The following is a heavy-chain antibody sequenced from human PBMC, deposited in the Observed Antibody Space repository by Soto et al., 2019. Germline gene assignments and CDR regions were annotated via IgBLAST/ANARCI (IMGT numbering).Heavy chain of an antibody. Sequence: QLQLQESGPGLLRPSETLSPTCKVSGDSISSSNFYWGWVRQPPGKGLAWIGNIYISGSTNYNPSPMSRVSISVETPKNQSSLKLGSVTAADTAVYYCARDQIAMRRIWVFDLWGRGTLVTVSS. CDR2: IYISGST. CDR3: ARDQIAMRRIWVFDL. J-gene: IGHJ2*01. V-gene: IGHV4-39*01. D-gene: IGHD6-13*01. CDR1: GDSISSSNFY.